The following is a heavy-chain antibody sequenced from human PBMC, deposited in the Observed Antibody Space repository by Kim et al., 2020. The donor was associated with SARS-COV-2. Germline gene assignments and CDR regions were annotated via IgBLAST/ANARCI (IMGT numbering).Heavy chain of an antibody. D-gene: IGHD2-15*01. Sequence: SETLSLTCTVSGGSISSSSYYWGWIRQPPGKGLEWIGSIYYSGSTYYNPSLKSRVTISVDTSKNQFSLKLSSVTAADTAVYYCARPGDCSGGSCYSEGHFDYWGQGTLVTVSS. J-gene: IGHJ4*02. V-gene: IGHV4-39*01. CDR3: ARPGDCSGGSCYSEGHFDY. CDR1: GGSISSSSYY. CDR2: IYYSGST.